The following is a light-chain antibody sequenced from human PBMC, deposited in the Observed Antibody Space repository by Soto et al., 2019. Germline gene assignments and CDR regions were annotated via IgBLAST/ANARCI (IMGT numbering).Light chain of an antibody. CDR1: SSDVGGYNH. Sequence: QSALTQPASVSGSPGQSITISCTGTSSDVGGYNHVSWYQQHPGKAPKLMIYEVSNRPSGVSNRFSGSKSGNTASLTISGLQAEDEADHYCSSYTSSSTLVFGGGTKLTVL. CDR3: SSYTSSSTLV. CDR2: EVS. J-gene: IGLJ3*02. V-gene: IGLV2-14*01.